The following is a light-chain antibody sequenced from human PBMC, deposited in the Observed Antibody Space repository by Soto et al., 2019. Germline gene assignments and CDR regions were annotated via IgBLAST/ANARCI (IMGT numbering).Light chain of an antibody. CDR2: GAS. CDR3: QLYGSSRWT. CDR1: QTVGTTY. V-gene: IGKV3-20*01. Sequence: ESVLTQSPSTLSLAPGEIATLSCRASQTVGTTYLAWYQHKPGQAPRLLIYGASTRATGIPDRFSGSRSGTDFTLTISRLEPEDFAVYFCQLYGSSRWTSGQGAKVDIK. J-gene: IGKJ1*01.